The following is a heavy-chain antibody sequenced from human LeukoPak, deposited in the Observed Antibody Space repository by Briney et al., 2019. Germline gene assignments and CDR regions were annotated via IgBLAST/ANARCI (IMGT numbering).Heavy chain of an antibody. V-gene: IGHV1-8*01. CDR3: ARTYDILTGCIAYYYGMDV. J-gene: IGHJ6*02. Sequence: ASVKVSCKASGYTFTSYDINWVRQATGQGLEWMGWMNPNSGNTGYAQKFQGRVTMTRNTSISTAYMELSSLRSEDTAVYYCARTYDILTGCIAYYYGMDVWGQGTTVTVSS. CDR2: MNPNSGNT. CDR1: GYTFTSYD. D-gene: IGHD3-9*01.